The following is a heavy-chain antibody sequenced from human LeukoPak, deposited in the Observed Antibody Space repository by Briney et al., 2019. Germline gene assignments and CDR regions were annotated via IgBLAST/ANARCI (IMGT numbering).Heavy chain of an antibody. CDR2: ITSSGSYI. J-gene: IGHJ3*02. CDR3: ARKGYYDSGTFDI. V-gene: IGHV3-21*01. D-gene: IGHD3-22*01. CDR1: GFSFGSYS. Sequence: GGSLRLSCAVSGFSFGSYSMNWFRQAPGKGLEWVSSITSSGSYINYADSVKGRFTTSRDNAKNSLYLQMNSLRAEDTAVYYCARKGYYDSGTFDIWGQGTMVTVSS.